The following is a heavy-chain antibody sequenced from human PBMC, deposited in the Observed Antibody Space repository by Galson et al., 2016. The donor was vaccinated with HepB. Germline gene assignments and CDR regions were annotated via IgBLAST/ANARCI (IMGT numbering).Heavy chain of an antibody. J-gene: IGHJ6*02. Sequence: ETLSLTCTVSGGSVNSGTFYWSWIRQPPGKGLEWIGYIYYHGSTNYNPSLKSRVNISGDRSKNQFSLKLNSVTAADTAVYYCARYDFWSGCRYGMDVWGQGTTVIVSS. CDR1: GGSVNSGTFY. D-gene: IGHD3/OR15-3a*01. V-gene: IGHV4-61*01. CDR2: IYYHGST. CDR3: ARYDFWSGCRYGMDV.